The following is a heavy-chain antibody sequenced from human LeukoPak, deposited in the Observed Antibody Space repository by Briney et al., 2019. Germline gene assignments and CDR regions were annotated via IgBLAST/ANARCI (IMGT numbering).Heavy chain of an antibody. J-gene: IGHJ4*02. CDR3: ARHYADAAMGGGFEY. D-gene: IGHD5-18*01. Sequence: KPSETLSLTCTVSGGSISSSSYYWGWVRQPPGKGLEWIGNIYYSGSTYYNPSLKSRVTISVDTSKNQFSLKLSSVTAADTAVYYCARHYADAAMGGGFEYWGQGTLVTVAS. CDR2: IYYSGST. V-gene: IGHV4-39*01. CDR1: GGSISSSSYY.